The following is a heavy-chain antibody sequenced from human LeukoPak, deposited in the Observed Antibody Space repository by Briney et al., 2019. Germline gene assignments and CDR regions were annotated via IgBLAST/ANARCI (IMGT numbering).Heavy chain of an antibody. Sequence: ASVKVSCKASGYTFTGYYMHWVRQAPGQGLEWMGWINPNSGGTNYAQKFQGRVTMTRDTSISTAYMELSRLRSDDTAVYYCARDKYGDPNGGYWYFDLWGRGTLVTVSS. CDR1: GYTFTGYY. D-gene: IGHD4-17*01. CDR3: ARDKYGDPNGGYWYFDL. V-gene: IGHV1-2*02. CDR2: INPNSGGT. J-gene: IGHJ2*01.